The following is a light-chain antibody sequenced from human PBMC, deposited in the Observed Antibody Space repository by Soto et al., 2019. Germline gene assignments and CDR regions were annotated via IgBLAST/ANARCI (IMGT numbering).Light chain of an antibody. CDR3: CSYAGSYTYV. V-gene: IGLV2-11*01. Sequence: QSALTQPRSVSGSPGQSVTISCTGTSSDVGDYNFVSCYQQHPGKAPKLVIYDVSKRPSGVPDRFSGSKSGNTASLTISGLQADDEADYYCCSYAGSYTYVFGTGTKVTVL. CDR2: DVS. J-gene: IGLJ1*01. CDR1: SSDVGDYNF.